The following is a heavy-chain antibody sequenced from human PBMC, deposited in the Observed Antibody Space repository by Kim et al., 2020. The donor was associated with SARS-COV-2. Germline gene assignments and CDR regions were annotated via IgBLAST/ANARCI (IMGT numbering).Heavy chain of an antibody. CDR1: GGTFSSYA. J-gene: IGHJ5*02. CDR3: ARGIPSGYDLFWFDP. D-gene: IGHD5-12*01. V-gene: IGHV1-69*13. CDR2: IIPIFGTA. Sequence: SVKVSCKASGGTFSSYAISWVRQAPGQGLEWMGGIIPIFGTANYAQKFQGRVTITADESTSTAYMELSSLRSEDTAVYYCARGIPSGYDLFWFDPWGQGTLVTVSS.